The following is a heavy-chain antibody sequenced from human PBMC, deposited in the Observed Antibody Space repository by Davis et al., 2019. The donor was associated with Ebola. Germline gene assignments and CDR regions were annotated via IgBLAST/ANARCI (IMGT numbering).Heavy chain of an antibody. V-gene: IGHV3-23*01. D-gene: IGHD3-3*01. CDR3: AKSGLSFGVVKYHYGMDV. CDR1: VIPFSSYA. J-gene: IGHJ6*04. Sequence: GESLKISCTDSVIPFSSYAMTWVRQAPGKGLEWVSAISGSGGSIYYADSVKGRFTIARDNSKKTLYLQMNSLRAEDTAVYYCAKSGLSFGVVKYHYGMDVWGKGTTVTVSS. CDR2: ISGSGGSI.